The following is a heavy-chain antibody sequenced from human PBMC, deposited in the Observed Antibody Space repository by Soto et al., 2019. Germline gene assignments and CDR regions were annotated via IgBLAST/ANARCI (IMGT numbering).Heavy chain of an antibody. J-gene: IGHJ4*02. V-gene: IGHV3-23*01. Sequence: EVQLLESGGIFVHPGGSLRLSCAASGFTFSSYAMTWVRQAPGKGLEWVSAISGSGDSTYYADSVKGRFSISRDQSKNPLYLQMHSLRVEDTAVYFCAKERDNGADRYYFDDWGQGTLVTVS. CDR3: AKERDNGADRYYFDD. D-gene: IGHD2-8*01. CDR2: ISGSGDST. CDR1: GFTFSSYA.